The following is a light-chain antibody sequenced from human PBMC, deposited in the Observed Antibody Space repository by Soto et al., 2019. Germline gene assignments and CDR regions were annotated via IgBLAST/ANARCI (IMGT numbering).Light chain of an antibody. V-gene: IGLV1-47*01. CDR1: TSNIGSNY. Sequence: QSVLTQPPSASGTPGQGVTIPCSGSTSNIGSNYVYWYQQLPGTAPKLLIYSNRPSGVPDRFSGSKSGTSASLAITGLQAEDEADYYCQSYDSSLSAYVFGTGTKVTVL. CDR2: SN. J-gene: IGLJ1*01. CDR3: QSYDSSLSAYV.